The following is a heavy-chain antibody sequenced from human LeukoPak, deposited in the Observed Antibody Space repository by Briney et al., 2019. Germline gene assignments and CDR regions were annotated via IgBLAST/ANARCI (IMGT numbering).Heavy chain of an antibody. J-gene: IGHJ4*02. V-gene: IGHV5-51*01. Sequence: GESLRISCKGSGYPFSSYWIGWVRQMPGKGLEWMGVIYPGDSDTRYSPSLQGQVTISVDTSIGTAYLKWSSLKASDTAIYYCARQNDFRFVYWGQGTLVTVSS. D-gene: IGHD3-3*01. CDR2: IYPGDSDT. CDR1: GYPFSSYW. CDR3: ARQNDFRFVY.